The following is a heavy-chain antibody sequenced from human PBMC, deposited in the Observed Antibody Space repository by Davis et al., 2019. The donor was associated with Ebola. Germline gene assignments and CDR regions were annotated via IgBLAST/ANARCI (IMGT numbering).Heavy chain of an antibody. CDR2: INPKSGAT. CDR3: ARGPAANAPLDY. Sequence: ASVKVSCKAFGYTFIYYYINWVRQTPGQGLEWMGRINPKSGATTSAQRFQGRVTITRDTSSGTAYMDLGSLKSDDTAVYYCARGPAANAPLDYWGQGTLVTVSS. CDR1: GYTFIYYY. V-gene: IGHV1-2*02. D-gene: IGHD2-2*01. J-gene: IGHJ4*02.